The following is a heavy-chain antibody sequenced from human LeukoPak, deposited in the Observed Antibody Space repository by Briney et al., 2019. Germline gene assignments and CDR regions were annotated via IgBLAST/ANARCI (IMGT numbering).Heavy chain of an antibody. CDR3: AKARVLRVYYGSGNLDY. V-gene: IGHV3-23*01. CDR1: GFTFSSYA. J-gene: IGHJ4*02. D-gene: IGHD3-10*01. Sequence: GGSLRLSCAASGFTFSSYAMSWIRQAPGKGLEWVSAISGSGGSTYYADSVKGRFTISRDNSKNTLYLQMNSLRAEDTAVYYCAKARVLRVYYGSGNLDYWGQGTLVTVSS. CDR2: ISGSGGST.